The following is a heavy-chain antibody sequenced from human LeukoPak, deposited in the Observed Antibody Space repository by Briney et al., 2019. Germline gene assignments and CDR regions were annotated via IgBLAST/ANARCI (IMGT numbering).Heavy chain of an antibody. CDR2: IYHSGST. J-gene: IGHJ4*02. CDR1: GGSISSGGYS. V-gene: IGHV4-30-2*01. Sequence: SETLSLTCAVSGGSISSGGYSWSWIRQPPGKCLEWIGYIYHSGSTYYNPSLKSRVTISVDASKNQFSLKLNSVTAADTAVYYCARGRREKLDFWGQGTLVTVSS. CDR3: ARGRREKLDF.